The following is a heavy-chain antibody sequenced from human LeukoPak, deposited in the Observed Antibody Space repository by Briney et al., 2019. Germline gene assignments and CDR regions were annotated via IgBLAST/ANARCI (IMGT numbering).Heavy chain of an antibody. J-gene: IGHJ5*02. CDR3: ARDKLGLGELSLYDQ. CDR2: MNPNSGGT. D-gene: IGHD3-16*02. Sequence: ASVKVSCKASGYTFTTYYMHWVRQAPGQGLEWMEWMNPNSGGTKYAQKFQGRVTMTRDTSISTAYMELSRLRSDDTAMYYCARDKLGLGELSLYDQWGQGTLVTVFS. CDR1: GYTFTTYY. V-gene: IGHV1-2*02.